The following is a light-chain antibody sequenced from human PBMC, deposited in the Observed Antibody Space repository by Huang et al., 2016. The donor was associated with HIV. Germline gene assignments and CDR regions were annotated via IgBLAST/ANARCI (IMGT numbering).Light chain of an antibody. CDR3: QQRSNGPPLT. J-gene: IGKJ4*01. V-gene: IGKV3-11*01. CDR1: QSVSNY. Sequence: EIVLTQSPATLSLSPGERATLSCRASQSVSNYLAWYQQKPGQAPRLLIYDASNRATGIPARFSGSGSGTDFTLTINSLGPEDFAVYYCQQRSNGPPLTFGGGTKVDIK. CDR2: DAS.